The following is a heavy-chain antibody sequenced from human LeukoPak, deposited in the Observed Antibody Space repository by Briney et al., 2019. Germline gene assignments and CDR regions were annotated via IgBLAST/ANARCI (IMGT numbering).Heavy chain of an antibody. CDR3: ARAAIYDSSGYYPIDY. CDR2: ISAYNGNT. V-gene: IGHV1-18*01. Sequence: ASLTVSCKASGYIFTNFGITWVRQAPGQGLAWMGWISAYNGNTNYAQNLQGRLTMTTDTSTSTAYMELRSLRSDDTAVYYCARAAIYDSSGYYPIDYWGQGTLVTVSS. CDR1: GYIFTNFG. D-gene: IGHD3-22*01. J-gene: IGHJ4*02.